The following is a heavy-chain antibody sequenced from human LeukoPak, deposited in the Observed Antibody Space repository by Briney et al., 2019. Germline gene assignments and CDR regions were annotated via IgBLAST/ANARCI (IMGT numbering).Heavy chain of an antibody. D-gene: IGHD3-22*01. Sequence: GGSLRLSCTASGYTFSSYAMTWVRQAPGKGLEWVSAISGSGVNTYYADSVKGRFPASRDNSKNTLYLQMNSLRAEDTAVYYCARGRSGYGPFDAFDIWGQGTWVTVSS. V-gene: IGHV3-23*01. CDR2: ISGSGVNT. CDR3: ARGRSGYGPFDAFDI. J-gene: IGHJ3*02. CDR1: GYTFSSYA.